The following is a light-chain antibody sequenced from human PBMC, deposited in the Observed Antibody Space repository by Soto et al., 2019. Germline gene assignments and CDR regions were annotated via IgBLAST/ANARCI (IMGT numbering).Light chain of an antibody. V-gene: IGLV2-23*01. J-gene: IGLJ2*01. CDR2: EGS. Sequence: QSALTQPASVSGSPGQSITISCTGTSSDVGSYNLVSWYQQHPGKAPKLMIYEGSKRPSGVSNRFSGSKSGNTASLTISGRQAEDEADYFFCSYAGSSPVFGGGPKVTVL. CDR1: SSDVGSYNL. CDR3: CSYAGSSPV.